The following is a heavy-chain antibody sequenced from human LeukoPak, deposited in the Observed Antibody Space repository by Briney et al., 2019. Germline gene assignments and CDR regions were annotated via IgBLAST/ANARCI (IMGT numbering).Heavy chain of an antibody. V-gene: IGHV4-38-2*02. CDR3: ARATSYSSSSYFDY. CDR1: GYSISSGYY. J-gene: IGHJ4*02. CDR2: IYHSGST. D-gene: IGHD6-6*01. Sequence: SETLSLTCTVSGYSISSGYYWGWIRQPPGKGLEWIGSIYHSGSTYYNPSLKSRVTISVDTSKSQFSLKLSSVTAADTAVYFCARATSYSSSSYFDYWGQGTLVTVSS.